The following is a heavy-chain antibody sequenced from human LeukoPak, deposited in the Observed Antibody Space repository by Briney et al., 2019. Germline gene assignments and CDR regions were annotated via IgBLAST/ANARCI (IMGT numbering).Heavy chain of an antibody. D-gene: IGHD2-15*01. J-gene: IGHJ4*02. CDR1: GFTLSSYA. V-gene: IGHV3-23*01. CDR3: ARAPVTTCSGAFCYPFDY. CDR2: ISVSGNT. Sequence: RSGGSLRLSYAASGFTLSSYAMSWVRQGPGKGLEWVSAISVSGNTYHADSVKGRFTISRDSYKNTLYLQMNSLRAEDAAVYYCARAPVTTCSGAFCYPFDYWGLGTLVTVSS.